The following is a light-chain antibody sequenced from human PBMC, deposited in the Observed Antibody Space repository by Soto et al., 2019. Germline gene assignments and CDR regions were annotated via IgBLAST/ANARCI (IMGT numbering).Light chain of an antibody. CDR2: STN. V-gene: IGLV8-61*01. Sequence: QTVVTQEPSFSVSPGGTVTLTCGLSSGSVSTSYYPSWYQQTPGQAPRTLIYSTNTRSSGVPDRFSGSILGNKAALTITGAQADDESDYYCVLYMGSGTLYVFGTGTKVTVL. CDR3: VLYMGSGTLYV. J-gene: IGLJ1*01. CDR1: SGSVSTSYY.